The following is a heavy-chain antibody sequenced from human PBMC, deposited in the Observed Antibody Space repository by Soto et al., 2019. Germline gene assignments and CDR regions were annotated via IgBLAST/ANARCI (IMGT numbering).Heavy chain of an antibody. CDR3: ARDQYYYGSGSYYWFDP. CDR2: IIPIFGTA. V-gene: IGHV1-69*13. D-gene: IGHD3-10*01. Sequence: SVKVSCKASGGTFSSYAISWVRQAPGQGLEWMGGIIPIFGTANYAQKFQGRVTITADESTSTAYMELSSLRSEDTAVYYCARDQYYYGSGSYYWFDPWGQGTLVTVSS. J-gene: IGHJ5*02. CDR1: GGTFSSYA.